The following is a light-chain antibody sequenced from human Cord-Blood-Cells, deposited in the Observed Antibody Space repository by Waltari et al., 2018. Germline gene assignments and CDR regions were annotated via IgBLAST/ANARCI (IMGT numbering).Light chain of an antibody. CDR2: EVS. CDR1: SSDVGSYNL. J-gene: IGLJ3*02. Sequence: QSALTQPASVSGSPGQSITISCTGTSSDVGSYNLVSWYQQHPGKAPKLMIYEVSKRPSGVSNRFSRSKSGNTASLTISGLQAEDEADYYCCSYAGSSTWVFGGGTKLTVL. V-gene: IGLV2-23*02. CDR3: CSYAGSSTWV.